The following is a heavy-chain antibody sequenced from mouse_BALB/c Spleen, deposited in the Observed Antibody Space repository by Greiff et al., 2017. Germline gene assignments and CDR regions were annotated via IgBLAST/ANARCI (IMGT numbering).Heavy chain of an antibody. V-gene: IGHV5-12-1*01. CDR3: ARPGDY. CDR1: GFAFSSYD. J-gene: IGHJ4*01. Sequence: EVQVVESGGGLVKPGGSLKLSCAASGFAFSSYDMSWVRQTPEKRLEWVAYISSGGGSTYYPDTVKGRFTISRDNAKNTLYLQMSSLKSEDTAMYYCARPGDYWGQGTSVTVSS. CDR2: ISSGGGST.